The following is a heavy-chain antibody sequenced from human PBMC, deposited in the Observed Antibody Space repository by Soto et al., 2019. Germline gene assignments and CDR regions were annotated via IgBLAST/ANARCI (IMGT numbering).Heavy chain of an antibody. CDR2: ISAYNGNT. V-gene: IGHV1-18*01. CDR1: GYTFTSYG. D-gene: IGHD3-22*01. Sequence: ASVKVSCKASGYTFTSYGISWVRQAPGQGLEWMGWISAYNGNTNYAQKLQGRVTMTTDTSTSTAYMELRSLRSDDTAVYYCAINYYDSSGYPEMPDYWGQGTLVTVSS. CDR3: AINYYDSSGYPEMPDY. J-gene: IGHJ4*02.